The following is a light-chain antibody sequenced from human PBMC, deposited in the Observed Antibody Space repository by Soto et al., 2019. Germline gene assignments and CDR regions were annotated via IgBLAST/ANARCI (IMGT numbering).Light chain of an antibody. V-gene: IGKV2-30*01. CDR1: QSLVSSDGNTY. Sequence: DVVMTQSPLSLPVTLGQPASISCRSSQSLVSSDGNTYLNWFHQRPGQSPRRLIYKVSNRNSGVPDRFSGSESGTDFTLKISRVEAEDVGLYYCMQGSHWQYAFGQGTKLEIK. J-gene: IGKJ2*01. CDR3: MQGSHWQYA. CDR2: KVS.